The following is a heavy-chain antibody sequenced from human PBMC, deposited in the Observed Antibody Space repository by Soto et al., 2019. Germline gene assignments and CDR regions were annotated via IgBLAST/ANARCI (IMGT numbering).Heavy chain of an antibody. D-gene: IGHD6-6*01. CDR3: AKDLRKIAARPYYFDY. CDR2: ISGSGGST. J-gene: IGHJ4*02. CDR1: GFTFSSYA. Sequence: GGSLRLSCAASGFTFSSYAMSWVRQAPGKGLEWVSAISGSGGSTYYADSVKGRFTISRDNSKNTLYLQMNSLRAEDTAVYYCAKDLRKIAARPYYFDYWGQGTLVTVSS. V-gene: IGHV3-23*01.